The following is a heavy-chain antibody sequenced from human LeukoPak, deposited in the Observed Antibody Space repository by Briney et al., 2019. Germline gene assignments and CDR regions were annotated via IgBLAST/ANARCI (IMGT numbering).Heavy chain of an antibody. Sequence: GGSLRLSCAASGFIFENYWMNWVRQAPGKGLEWVSYISSSSSTIYYADSVKGRFTISRDNAKNSLYLQMNSLRAEDTAVYYCARGGSGVVVPAAWSYWGQGTLVTVSS. D-gene: IGHD2-2*01. V-gene: IGHV3-48*01. J-gene: IGHJ4*02. CDR3: ARGGSGVVVPAAWSY. CDR2: ISSSSSTI. CDR1: GFIFENYW.